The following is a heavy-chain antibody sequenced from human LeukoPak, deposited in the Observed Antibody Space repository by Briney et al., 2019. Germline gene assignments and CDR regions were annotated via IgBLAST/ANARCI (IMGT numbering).Heavy chain of an antibody. J-gene: IGHJ5*02. CDR1: GFTFSSYA. D-gene: IGHD3-10*01. CDR2: ISGSGGST. CDR3: AKKETELLWFGEPNWFDP. Sequence: GGSLRLSCAASGFTFSSYAMSWVRQAPGKGLEWVSAISGSGGSTYYADSVKGRFTISRDNSKNTLYLQMNSLRAEDTAVYYCAKKETELLWFGEPNWFDPWGQGTLVTVSS. V-gene: IGHV3-23*01.